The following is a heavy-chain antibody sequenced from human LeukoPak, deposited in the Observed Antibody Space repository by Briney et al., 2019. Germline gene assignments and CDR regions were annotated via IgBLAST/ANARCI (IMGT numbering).Heavy chain of an antibody. CDR2: INPNSGGT. CDR1: GYTFTDYY. D-gene: IGHD6-19*01. Sequence: GASVTVSCKASGYTFTDYYMHWVRQAPGQGLEWMGWINPNSGGTNYAQKFQGRVTMTRDTSISTAYMELSRLRSDDTAVYYCAKPPSIAVAGTSFDYWGQGTLVTVSS. CDR3: AKPPSIAVAGTSFDY. V-gene: IGHV1-2*02. J-gene: IGHJ4*02.